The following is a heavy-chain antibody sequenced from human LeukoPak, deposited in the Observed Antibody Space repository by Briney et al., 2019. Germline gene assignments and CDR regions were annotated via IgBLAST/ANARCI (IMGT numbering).Heavy chain of an antibody. V-gene: IGHV4-59*01. D-gene: IGHD3-22*01. Sequence: SETLCLTCTVPGGSITSDSWSWIRQPPGKGLEWMGYIYYSGSTDYNASRKSRVTISVDTSKNQFSLKLTSVTAADTAVYYCAREVDPPSDSSGYYVGYYFDYWGQGTLVTVSS. CDR3: AREVDPPSDSSGYYVGYYFDY. CDR1: GGSITSDS. J-gene: IGHJ4*02. CDR2: IYYSGST.